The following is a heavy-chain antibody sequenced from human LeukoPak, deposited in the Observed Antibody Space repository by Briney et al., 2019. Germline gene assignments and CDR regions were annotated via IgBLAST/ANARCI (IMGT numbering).Heavy chain of an antibody. CDR2: IYYTGST. V-gene: IGHV4-39*02. J-gene: IGHJ5*02. Sequence: SETLSLTCTVSGDSISDSDYYWGWIRQPPGKGLEWIGSIYYTGSTYYNPSLKSRLTISVDTSNNQFSLKLNSVTAADTAIYYCARDGTPSMSGEWFDPWGQGTLVTVSS. CDR3: ARDGTPSMSGEWFDP. D-gene: IGHD1-26*01. CDR1: GDSISDSDYY.